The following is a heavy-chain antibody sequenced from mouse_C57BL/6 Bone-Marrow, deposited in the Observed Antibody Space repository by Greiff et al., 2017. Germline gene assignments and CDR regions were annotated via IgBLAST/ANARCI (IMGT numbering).Heavy chain of an antibody. V-gene: IGHV1-50*01. D-gene: IGHD1-1*01. Sequence: QVQLQQPGAELVKPGASVKLSCKASGYTFTSYWMQWVKQRPGQGLEWIGEIDPSDSYTNYNQKFKGKATLTVDTSSSTAYMQLSSLTSEDSAVYYCAREDYYGSSYDDFDYWGQGTTLTVSS. CDR3: AREDYYGSSYDDFDY. CDR1: GYTFTSYW. CDR2: IDPSDSYT. J-gene: IGHJ2*01.